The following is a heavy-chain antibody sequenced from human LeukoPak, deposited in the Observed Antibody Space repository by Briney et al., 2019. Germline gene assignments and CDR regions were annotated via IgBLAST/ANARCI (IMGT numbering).Heavy chain of an antibody. V-gene: IGHV3-23*01. CDR2: ISPSGDIT. J-gene: IGHJ4*02. CDR3: AKAFAVYGCPDY. CDR1: GFIFSSHG. Sequence: PGGSLRLSCAASGFIFSSHGMNWVRQAPGKGLEWVSGISPSGDITYYADSVKGRFTISRDNSKNTLYLQMNSLRAEDTAVYYCAKAFAVYGCPDYWGQGTLVTVSS. D-gene: IGHD2-8*01.